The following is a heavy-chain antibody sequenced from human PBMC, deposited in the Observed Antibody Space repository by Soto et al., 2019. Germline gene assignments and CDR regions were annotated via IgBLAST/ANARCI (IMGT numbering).Heavy chain of an antibody. J-gene: IGHJ3*02. Sequence: EVQLVESGGGLVQPGRSLRLSCAASGFTFDAYAMHWVRQAPGKGLEWVSGISWNSGSIGYADSVKGRFTISRDKAKNSLYLQMNSLRAEDTALYYCAKAHAGTFYCSGGSCFIDAFDIWGQGTMVTVSS. V-gene: IGHV3-9*01. CDR3: AKAHAGTFYCSGGSCFIDAFDI. CDR2: ISWNSGSI. D-gene: IGHD2-15*01. CDR1: GFTFDAYA.